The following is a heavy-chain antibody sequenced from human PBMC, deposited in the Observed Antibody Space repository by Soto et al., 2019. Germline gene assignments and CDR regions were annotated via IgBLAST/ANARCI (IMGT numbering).Heavy chain of an antibody. Sequence: ATSVKPSCKDSGYTFAGYAMHWVHQAPGQRLEWMGWINAGNGNTKYSQKFQGRVTITRDTSASTAYMELSSLRSEDTAVYYCARAVAVPADFDYWGQGTLVTVSS. CDR2: INAGNGNT. CDR3: ARAVAVPADFDY. D-gene: IGHD4-17*01. J-gene: IGHJ4*02. CDR1: GYTFAGYA. V-gene: IGHV1-3*01.